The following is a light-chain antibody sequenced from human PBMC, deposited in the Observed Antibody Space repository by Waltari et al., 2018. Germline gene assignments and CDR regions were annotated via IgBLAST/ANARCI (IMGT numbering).Light chain of an antibody. V-gene: IGKV1-8*01. J-gene: IGKJ1*01. Sequence: AFRMTQSPSSLSASTGDRVTITCRASQYISNYLAWFQQRPGKAPKLLIYEASTLQRGVPSRFSGSGSGTDFTLTITSLQSDDFATYYCQQYFNYPRTFGQGTRVGIE. CDR1: QYISNY. CDR2: EAS. CDR3: QQYFNYPRT.